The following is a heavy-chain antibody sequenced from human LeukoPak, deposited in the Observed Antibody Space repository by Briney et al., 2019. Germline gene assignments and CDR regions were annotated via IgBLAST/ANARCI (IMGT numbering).Heavy chain of an antibody. V-gene: IGHV1-69*05. Sequence: ASVKVSCKASGGTFSSYAISWVRQAPGRGLEWMGGIIPIFGTANYAQKFQGRVTITTDESTSTAYMELSSLRSEDTAVYYCARALGVVASGAYYYYYYYMDVWGKGTTVTVSS. D-gene: IGHD2-2*01. CDR1: GGTFSSYA. CDR2: IIPIFGTA. J-gene: IGHJ6*03. CDR3: ARALGVVASGAYYYYYYYMDV.